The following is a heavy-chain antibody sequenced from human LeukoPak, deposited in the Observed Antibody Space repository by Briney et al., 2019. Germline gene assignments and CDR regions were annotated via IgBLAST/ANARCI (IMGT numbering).Heavy chain of an antibody. J-gene: IGHJ4*02. Sequence: GGSLRLSCAASRFTFSDYYMTWIRQAPGKGLEWVSYISNTGSPMYYADSVKGRFTISRDNAKNSLYLQMTSLRAEDTAVYYCARVYRSGGSIDYWGQGTLVTVSS. CDR3: ARVYRSGGSIDY. CDR2: ISNTGSPM. D-gene: IGHD2-15*01. V-gene: IGHV3-11*04. CDR1: RFTFSDYY.